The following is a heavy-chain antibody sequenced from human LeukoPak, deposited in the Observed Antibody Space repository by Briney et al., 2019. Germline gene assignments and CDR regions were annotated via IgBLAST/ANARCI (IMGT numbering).Heavy chain of an antibody. D-gene: IGHD6-19*01. Sequence: ASVNVSCMASGYTYTRYAIHWVRQAPGQRLEWMGWINADYCNKKYSQGFRDRVTNPRDTYARAVYVAQNGLRSDDMAVYNCARVVRYSSGPLTDLLPYYFDYWGQGTLVTVSS. V-gene: IGHV1-3*03. J-gene: IGHJ4*02. CDR2: INADYCNK. CDR3: ARVVRYSSGPLTDLLPYYFDY. CDR1: GYTYTRYA.